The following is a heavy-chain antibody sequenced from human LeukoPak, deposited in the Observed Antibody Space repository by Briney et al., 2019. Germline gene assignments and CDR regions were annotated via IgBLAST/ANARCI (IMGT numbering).Heavy chain of an antibody. V-gene: IGHV4-39*01. D-gene: IGHD3-3*01. J-gene: IGHJ4*02. CDR1: GGSISSSSHY. Sequence: SETLSLTCSVSGGSISSSSHYWGWIRQPPGKGLKWIGNIYYGGSTYYNPSLKSRVTMFVDTSKNQFSLKLNSVTAADTGVYYCARRYLDFWSGYYTSGFDSWGQGTLVTVSS. CDR3: ARRYLDFWSGYYTSGFDS. CDR2: IYYGGST.